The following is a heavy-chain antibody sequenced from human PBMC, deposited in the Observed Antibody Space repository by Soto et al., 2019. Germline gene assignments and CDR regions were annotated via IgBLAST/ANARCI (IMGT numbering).Heavy chain of an antibody. Sequence: GGSLRLSCSASGFTFEDYVMHWVRQPPGKGLEWVSRISWDSGSVAYADSVKGRFTISRDNAKNSLYLQMNSLRAEDTVVYYCARGAYYYDSSGLSYWGQGTLVTVSS. CDR1: GFTFEDYV. CDR3: ARGAYYYDSSGLSY. J-gene: IGHJ4*02. V-gene: IGHV3-9*01. D-gene: IGHD3-22*01. CDR2: ISWDSGSV.